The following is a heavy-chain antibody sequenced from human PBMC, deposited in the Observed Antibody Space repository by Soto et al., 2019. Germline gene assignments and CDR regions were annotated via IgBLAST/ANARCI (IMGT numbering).Heavy chain of an antibody. CDR1: GGSISSGGYY. V-gene: IGHV4-31*03. J-gene: IGHJ4*02. Sequence: QVQLQESGPGLVKPSQTLSLTCTVSGGSISSGGYYWSWIRQHPGKGLECIGYIYYSGSTYYNPSLKRRVTISGDTSENQFSLKLSSVTAADTAVYYCARYGSGSYYPTTFDYWGQGTLVTVSS. D-gene: IGHD3-10*01. CDR3: ARYGSGSYYPTTFDY. CDR2: IYYSGST.